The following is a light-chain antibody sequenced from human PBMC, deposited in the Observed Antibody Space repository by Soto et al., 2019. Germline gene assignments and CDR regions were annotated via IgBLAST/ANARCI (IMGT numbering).Light chain of an antibody. J-gene: IGKJ1*01. CDR2: DAS. CDR3: QQYGSYFPT. CDR1: QSISSW. V-gene: IGKV1-5*01. Sequence: IQMTQSPSTLSASVGDRVTITCRASQSISSWLAWYQQKPGKAPKLLIYDASSLQSGVPSRFSGSVSGTEFPRTISSLQPDDFATYYCQQYGSYFPTFGQGTKVEIK.